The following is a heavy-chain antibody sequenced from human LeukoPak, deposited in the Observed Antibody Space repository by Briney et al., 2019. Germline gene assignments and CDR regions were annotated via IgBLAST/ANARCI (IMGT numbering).Heavy chain of an antibody. Sequence: SETLSLTCTVSGGSFSSGSYYWSWIRQPPGKGLEWIGYIYYSGSTNYNPSLKSRVTISVDTSKNQFSLKLSSVTAADTAVYYCARGPYDFWSGYSPMDVWGQGTTVTVSS. V-gene: IGHV4-61*01. CDR3: ARGPYDFWSGYSPMDV. CDR1: GGSFSSGSYY. J-gene: IGHJ6*02. D-gene: IGHD3-3*01. CDR2: IYYSGST.